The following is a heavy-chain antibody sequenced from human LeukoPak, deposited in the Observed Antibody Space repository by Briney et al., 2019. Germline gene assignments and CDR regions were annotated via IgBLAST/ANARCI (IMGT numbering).Heavy chain of an antibody. J-gene: IGHJ3*02. Sequence: GGSLRLSCAASGFTFSSYAMSWVRQAPGKGLEWVSAISGSGGSTCYADSVKGRFTISRDNSKNTLYLQMNSLRAEDTAVYYCANDGSGSYYMSSDAFDIWGQGTMVTVSS. CDR1: GFTFSSYA. V-gene: IGHV3-23*01. D-gene: IGHD3-10*01. CDR3: ANDGSGSYYMSSDAFDI. CDR2: ISGSGGST.